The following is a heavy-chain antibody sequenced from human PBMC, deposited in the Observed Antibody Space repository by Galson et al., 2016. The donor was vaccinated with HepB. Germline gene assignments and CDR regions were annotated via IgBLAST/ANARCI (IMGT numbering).Heavy chain of an antibody. CDR3: TRGLGYWSGGSCHSLDY. V-gene: IGHV3-74*01. D-gene: IGHD2-15*01. CDR2: ITYDASGT. CDR1: GFTFSSNW. Sequence: SLRLSCAASGFTFSSNWMHWVRQAPGKGLMWVSRITYDASGTSYADSVKGRFTISRDNAKNTLSLQMNSLRGEDTAVYYCTRGLGYWSGGSCHSLDYWGQGVLGTVSS. J-gene: IGHJ4*02.